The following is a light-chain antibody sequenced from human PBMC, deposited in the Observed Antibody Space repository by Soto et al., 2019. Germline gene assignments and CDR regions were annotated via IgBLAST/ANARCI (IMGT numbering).Light chain of an antibody. Sequence: QSVLTQPASVSGSPGQSITISCTGTSSDVGGYNYVSWYQQHPGKAPKLMIYEVNNRPSGVSNRFSGSKSGNTASLTISGLQAEDEADYYCSSYTSSSTLYVVFGGGTKLTVL. J-gene: IGLJ2*01. CDR3: SSYTSSSTLYVV. CDR2: EVN. V-gene: IGLV2-14*01. CDR1: SSDVGGYNY.